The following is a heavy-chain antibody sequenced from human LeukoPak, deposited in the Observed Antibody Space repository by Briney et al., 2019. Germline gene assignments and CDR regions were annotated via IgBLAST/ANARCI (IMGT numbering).Heavy chain of an antibody. CDR2: IYYKGYT. CDR3: ASTPLSDLDI. CDR1: GVSITDYY. Sequence: SETLSLTCSVTGVSITDYYWSWIRQPPGKGLEWIGYIYYKGYTNYSPSLKSRVTISMDTSKSQFSLKLRSVTAADTAVYYCASTPLSDLDIWGQGTMIIVSS. V-gene: IGHV4-59*01. J-gene: IGHJ3*02.